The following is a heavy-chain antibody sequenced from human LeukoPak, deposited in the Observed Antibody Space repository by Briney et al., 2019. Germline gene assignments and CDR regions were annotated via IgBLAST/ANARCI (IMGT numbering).Heavy chain of an antibody. Sequence: GASVKVSCKASGYTFTSYAMHWVRQAPGQRLEWMGWINAGNGNTKYSQKFQGRVTITRDTSASTAYMELSSLRSEDTAVYYRARDDYYYYGMDVWGKGTTVTVSS. J-gene: IGHJ6*04. V-gene: IGHV1-3*01. CDR1: GYTFTSYA. CDR3: ARDDYYYYGMDV. CDR2: INAGNGNT.